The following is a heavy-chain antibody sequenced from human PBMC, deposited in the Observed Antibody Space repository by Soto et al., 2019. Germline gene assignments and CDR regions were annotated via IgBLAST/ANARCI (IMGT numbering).Heavy chain of an antibody. CDR2: IYYSGST. Sequence: SETLSLTCTVSGGSISSYYWSWIRQPPGKGLEWIGSIYYSGSTNYNPSLKSRVTISVDTSKNQFSLKLSSVTAADTAVYYCARDNWDYYYYYYYMDVWGKGTTVTVSS. CDR3: ARDNWDYYYYYYYMDV. D-gene: IGHD1-7*01. J-gene: IGHJ6*03. CDR1: GGSISSYY. V-gene: IGHV4-4*08.